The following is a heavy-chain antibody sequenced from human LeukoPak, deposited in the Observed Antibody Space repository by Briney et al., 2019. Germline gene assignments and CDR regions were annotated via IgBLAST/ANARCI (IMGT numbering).Heavy chain of an antibody. CDR3: ARGHPRVTMVRGVIDYYGMDV. Sequence: GGSLRLSCAASGFTFSSYGMHWVRQAPGKGLEGVAVIWYDGSNKYYADFVKGRFTISRDNSKNTLHLQMNSLRAEDTAVYYCARGHPRVTMVRGVIDYYGMDVWGQGTTVTVSS. D-gene: IGHD3-10*01. J-gene: IGHJ6*02. V-gene: IGHV3-33*01. CDR1: GFTFSSYG. CDR2: IWYDGSNK.